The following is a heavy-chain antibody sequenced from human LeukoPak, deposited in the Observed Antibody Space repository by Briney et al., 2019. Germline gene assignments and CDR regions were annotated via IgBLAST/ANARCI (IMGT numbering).Heavy chain of an antibody. D-gene: IGHD3-3*01. CDR2: IIPIFGTA. CDR1: GGTFSSYA. Sequence: GASVKVSCKASGGTFSSYAISWVRQPPGQGLEWMGRIIPIFGTANYAQTSHGRVTITTVESTSTAYMELSSLRSEDTAVYFCARDIYDLWSGYIAYWGQGTLVTVS. V-gene: IGHV1-69*05. CDR3: ARDIYDLWSGYIAY. J-gene: IGHJ4*02.